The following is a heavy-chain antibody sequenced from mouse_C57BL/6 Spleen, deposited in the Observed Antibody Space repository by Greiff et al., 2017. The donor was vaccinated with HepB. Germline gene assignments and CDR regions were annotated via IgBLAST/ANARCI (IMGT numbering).Heavy chain of an antibody. D-gene: IGHD1-1*01. V-gene: IGHV1-69*01. CDR2: IDPSDSYT. J-gene: IGHJ2*01. CDR1: GYTFTSYW. CDR3: ARANGSSRFDY. Sequence: QVQLQQPGAELVMPGASVKLSCKASGYTFTSYWMHWVKQRPGQGLEWIGEIDPSDSYTNYNQKFKGKSTLTVDKSSSTAYMQHSSLTSEDSAVYYCARANGSSRFDYWGQGTTLTVSS.